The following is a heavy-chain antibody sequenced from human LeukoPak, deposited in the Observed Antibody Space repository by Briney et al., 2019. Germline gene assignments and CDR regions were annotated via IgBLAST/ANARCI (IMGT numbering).Heavy chain of an antibody. CDR2: INSDGSST. D-gene: IGHD6-25*01. Sequence: GGSLRLSCAASGFTFSSYWMHWVRQAPGKGLVCVSRINSDGSSTSYADSVKGRFTISRDNAKNTLYLQMNSLRAEDTAVYYCARDQPLRLRQLYYYYMDVWGKGTTVTVSS. J-gene: IGHJ6*03. CDR3: ARDQPLRLRQLYYYYMDV. V-gene: IGHV3-74*01. CDR1: GFTFSSYW.